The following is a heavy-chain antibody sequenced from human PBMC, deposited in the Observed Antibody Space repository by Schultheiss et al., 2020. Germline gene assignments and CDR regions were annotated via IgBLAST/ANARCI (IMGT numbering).Heavy chain of an antibody. CDR1: GGSFSGYY. CDR2: IHHSGST. Sequence: SETLSLTCAVYGGSFSGYYWSWIRQPPGKGLEWIGEIHHSGSTNYNPSLKSRVTISVDTSKNQFSLKLSSVTAADTAVYYCAMFRCSGGSCYPPQHWGQGTLVTVSS. J-gene: IGHJ1*01. V-gene: IGHV4-34*01. CDR3: AMFRCSGGSCYPPQH. D-gene: IGHD2-15*01.